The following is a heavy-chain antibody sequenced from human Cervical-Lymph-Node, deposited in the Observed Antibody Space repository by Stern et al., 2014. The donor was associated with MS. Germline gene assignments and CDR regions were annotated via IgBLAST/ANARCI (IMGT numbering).Heavy chain of an antibody. CDR1: AFTFGDYT. D-gene: IGHD6-13*01. CDR3: TRSQQQLVMRYFDY. V-gene: IGHV3-49*03. J-gene: IGHJ4*02. Sequence: EVHLVESGGGLVQPGRSLRLSCTTSAFTFGDYTMNWFRQAPGKGLEWVGFIRSKAYGGTTEYAASVKGRFSISRDDSKSIAYLQMNSLKTEDTAVYYCTRSQQQLVMRYFDYWGQGTLVTVSS. CDR2: IRSKAYGGTT.